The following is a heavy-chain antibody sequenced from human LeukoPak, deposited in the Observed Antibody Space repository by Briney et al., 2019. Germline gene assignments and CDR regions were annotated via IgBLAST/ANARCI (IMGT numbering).Heavy chain of an antibody. CDR3: AKDRGIYCSSTSCLQELLDF. Sequence: PGGSLRLSCAASGFTFSSYSMNWVRQAPGKGLEWVSYISNSGNTIYYADSVKGRFTISRDNSKNTLYLQMNSLRAEDTAVYYCAKDRGIYCSSTSCLQELLDFWGQGTLVTVSS. CDR1: GFTFSSYS. D-gene: IGHD2-2*01. V-gene: IGHV3-48*01. J-gene: IGHJ4*02. CDR2: ISNSGNTI.